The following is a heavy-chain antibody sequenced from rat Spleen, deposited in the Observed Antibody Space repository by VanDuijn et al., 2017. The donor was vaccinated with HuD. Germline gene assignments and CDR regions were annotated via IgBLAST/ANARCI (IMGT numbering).Heavy chain of an antibody. V-gene: IGHV5-19*01. J-gene: IGHJ3*01. CDR2: VSPSGGST. CDR3: TSHGARVSRFAY. CDR1: GFTFSNYG. D-gene: IGHD3-1*01. Sequence: EVQLVESGGGLVQPGRSLKLSCAVSGFTFSNYGLHWIRQAPTKSLVWVASVSPSGGSTYYRDSVKGRFTISRDNAKSTLYLQMDSLRSEDTATYYCTSHGARVSRFAYWGQGTLVTVSS.